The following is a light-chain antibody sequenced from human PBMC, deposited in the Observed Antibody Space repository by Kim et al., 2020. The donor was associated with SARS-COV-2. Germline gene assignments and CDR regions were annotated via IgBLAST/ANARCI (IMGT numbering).Light chain of an antibody. CDR1: SSDVGNYNL. CDR3: CSYAGSTSAI. J-gene: IGLJ2*01. V-gene: IGLV2-23*02. Sequence: GQSITISCTGTSSDVGNYNLVSWYQQLPGKVPKLMIYEVNNRPSGVSNRFSGSKSGNTASLTISGLQAEDEADYYCCSYAGSTSAIFGGGTQLTVL. CDR2: EVN.